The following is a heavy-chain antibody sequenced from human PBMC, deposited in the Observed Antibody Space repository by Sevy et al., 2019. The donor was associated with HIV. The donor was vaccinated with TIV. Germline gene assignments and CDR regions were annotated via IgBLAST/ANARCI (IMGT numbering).Heavy chain of an antibody. CDR1: GFIFRSYR. CDR2: ISSSSSAI. J-gene: IGHJ4*02. Sequence: GGSLRLSCAASGFIFRSYRMSWVRQAPGKGLEWVSYISSSSSAIYYADSVKGPFTISRDNAKNSLYLQMNSLRDEDTAVYYCARGEDQTLTNFDYWGQGTLVTVSS. V-gene: IGHV3-48*02. CDR3: ARGEDQTLTNFDY. D-gene: IGHD3-16*01.